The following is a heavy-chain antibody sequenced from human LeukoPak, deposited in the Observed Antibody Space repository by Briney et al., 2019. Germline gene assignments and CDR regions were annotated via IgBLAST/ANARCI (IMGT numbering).Heavy chain of an antibody. CDR2: IWYDGSNK. J-gene: IGHJ3*02. D-gene: IGHD4-17*01. CDR1: GFTFSSYG. Sequence: RGSLRLSCAASGFTFSSYGMHWVRQAPGKGLEWVAVIWYDGSNKYYADSVKGRFTISRDNSKNTLYLQMNSLRAEDTAVYYCAREDYGDNDAFDIWGQGTMVTVSS. CDR3: AREDYGDNDAFDI. V-gene: IGHV3-33*01.